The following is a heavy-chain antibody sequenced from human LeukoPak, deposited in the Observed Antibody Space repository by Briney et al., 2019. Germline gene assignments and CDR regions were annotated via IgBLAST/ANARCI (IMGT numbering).Heavy chain of an antibody. J-gene: IGHJ4*02. CDR3: ARGIQVSYDFWSGSYYFDY. V-gene: IGHV4-39*07. CDR2: IYYSGST. CDR1: GGSISSDTYY. D-gene: IGHD3-3*01. Sequence: SETLSLTCSVSGGSISSDTYYWGWIRQPPGTGLEWIASIYYSGSTYYNPSLKSRVTISIDSSKNQFSLKLSSVTAADTAVYYCARGIQVSYDFWSGSYYFDYWGQGTLVTVSS.